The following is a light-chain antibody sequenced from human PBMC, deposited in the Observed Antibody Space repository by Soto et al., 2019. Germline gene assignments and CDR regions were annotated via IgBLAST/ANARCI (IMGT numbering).Light chain of an antibody. V-gene: IGKV3-20*01. CDR1: QSVSSSY. CDR2: GAS. J-gene: IGKJ1*01. CDR3: QQYGSSPLT. Sequence: EIVMTQSPGTLSLSPGARATLSCRASQSVSSSYFAWYQQKPGQAPRLLIYGASSRATGIPDRFSGSGSGTDFTLTINRLEPEDFAVYYCQQYGSSPLTFGQGTKVDIK.